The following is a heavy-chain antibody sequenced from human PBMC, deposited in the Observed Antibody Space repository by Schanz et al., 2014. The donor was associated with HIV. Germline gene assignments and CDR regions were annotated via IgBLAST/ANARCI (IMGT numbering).Heavy chain of an antibody. CDR3: AKPEYDSSGNSQTHFDY. CDR1: GFAFNNYA. Sequence: EVQLLESGGGFVQPGGSLRLSCAASGFAFNNYAMNFFLQAPGKGLEWVSSISESGGRTYYADSENGRFTISRDNSKNTLSLQMTXLRTEDTAIYYCAKPEYDSSGNSQTHFDYGGQGTLVSVSS. V-gene: IGHV3-23*01. CDR2: ISESGGRT. J-gene: IGHJ4*02. D-gene: IGHD3-22*01.